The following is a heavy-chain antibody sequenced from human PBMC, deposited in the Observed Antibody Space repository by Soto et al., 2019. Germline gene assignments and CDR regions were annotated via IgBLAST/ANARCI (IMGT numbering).Heavy chain of an antibody. CDR3: ASGTGRSFDI. CDR1: GGSISSSSYY. J-gene: IGHJ3*02. CDR2: IYYSGSI. D-gene: IGHD2-15*01. V-gene: IGHV4-39*01. Sequence: QLQLQESGPGLVKPSETLSLTCTVSGGSISSSSYYWGWIRQPPGKGLEWIGSIYYSGSIYYNPSLKSRVTISVDTSKNQSSLRLSSVTAADTAVYYCASGTGRSFDIWGQGTMVTVSS.